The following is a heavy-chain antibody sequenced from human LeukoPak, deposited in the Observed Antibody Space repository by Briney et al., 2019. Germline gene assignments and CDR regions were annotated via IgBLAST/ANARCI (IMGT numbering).Heavy chain of an antibody. CDR2: IYYSGST. D-gene: IGHD2-8*02. CDR3: ARLVLGAFDI. CDR1: GGSISSYY. Sequence: PSETLSLTCTVSGGSISSYYWSWIRQPPGKGLEWIGYIYYSGSTNYNPSLKSRVTMSVDTSKNQFSLKLSSVTAADTAVYYCARLVLGAFDIWGQGTMVTVSS. J-gene: IGHJ3*02. V-gene: IGHV4-59*01.